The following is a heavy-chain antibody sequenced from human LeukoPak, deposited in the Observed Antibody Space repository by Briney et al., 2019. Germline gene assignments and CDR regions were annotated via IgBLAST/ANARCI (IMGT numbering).Heavy chain of an antibody. Sequence: PSETLSLTCTVSGGSINGCYWSWIRQPPGKGLEWIGYIYYSGSTEYNPSLKSRVTISVDTSKNQFSLKMSSVTAADTAVYYCARARDGHINNWFDPWGQGTLVTVSS. V-gene: IGHV4-59*01. J-gene: IGHJ5*02. CDR1: GGSINGCY. D-gene: IGHD5-24*01. CDR3: ARARDGHINNWFDP. CDR2: IYYSGST.